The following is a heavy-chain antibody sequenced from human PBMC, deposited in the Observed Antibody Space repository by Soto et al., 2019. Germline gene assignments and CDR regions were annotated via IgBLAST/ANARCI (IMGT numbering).Heavy chain of an antibody. Sequence: SEPLSLTCTVSGGSISSSSYYWGWIRQPPGKGLEWIGSIYYSGSTYYNPSLKSRVTISVDTSKNQFSLKLSSVTAADTAVYYCARLLFGAANWFDPWGQGTLVTVS. D-gene: IGHD3-10*01. CDR2: IYYSGST. CDR1: GGSISSSSYY. J-gene: IGHJ5*02. V-gene: IGHV4-39*07. CDR3: ARLLFGAANWFDP.